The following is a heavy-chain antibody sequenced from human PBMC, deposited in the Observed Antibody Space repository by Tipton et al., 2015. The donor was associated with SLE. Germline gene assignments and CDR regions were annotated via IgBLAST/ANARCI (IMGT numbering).Heavy chain of an antibody. Sequence: TLSLTCAVNGGSLSGYYWVWIRQPPEKGLEWIGEINHSGSTNYNPSLKSRVTISVDTSKNHFSLKLSSVTAADTAVYYCARLVRFLGGCFFDYGGQGTLV. V-gene: IGHV4-34*01. CDR3: ARLVRFLGGCFFDY. D-gene: IGHD3-3*01. CDR2: INHSGST. J-gene: IGHJ4*02. CDR1: GGSLSGYY.